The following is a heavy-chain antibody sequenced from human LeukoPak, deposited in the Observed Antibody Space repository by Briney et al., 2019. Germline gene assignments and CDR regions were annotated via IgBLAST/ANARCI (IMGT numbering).Heavy chain of an antibody. CDR1: GGSIGSSNW. CDR3: AKETDFWSGYPYFDY. V-gene: IGHV4-4*02. CDR2: IYHSGST. J-gene: IGHJ4*02. D-gene: IGHD3-3*01. Sequence: SVTLSLTCAVSGGSIGSSNWWSWVRQPPGKGLEWIGEIYHSGSTNYNPSLKSRVTISVDKSKNQFSLKLSSVTAADTAVYYCAKETDFWSGYPYFDYWGQGTLVTVSS.